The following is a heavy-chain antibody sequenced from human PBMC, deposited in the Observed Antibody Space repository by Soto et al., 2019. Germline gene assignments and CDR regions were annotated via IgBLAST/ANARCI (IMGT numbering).Heavy chain of an antibody. J-gene: IGHJ4*02. D-gene: IGHD5-12*01. CDR2: IYYSGST. CDR1: GGSISSGDYY. V-gene: IGHV4-30-4*01. Sequence: KTSETLSLTCTVSGGSISSGDYYWSWIRQPPGKGLEWIGYIYYSGSTYYNPSLKSRVTISVDTSKSQFSLKLSSVTAADTAVYYCASESGYDNSVDYWGQGTLVTVSS. CDR3: ASESGYDNSVDY.